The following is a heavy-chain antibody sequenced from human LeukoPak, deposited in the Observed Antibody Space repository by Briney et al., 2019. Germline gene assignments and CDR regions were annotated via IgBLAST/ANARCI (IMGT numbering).Heavy chain of an antibody. J-gene: IGHJ6*02. CDR1: GGTFSSYA. Sequence: ASVKVSCKASGGTFSSYAISWVRQAPGQGLEWMGRIIPILGIANYAQKFQGRVTITADKSTSTAYMELSSLRSEDTAVYYCARDLIHPGGDYYYGMDVWGQGTTVTVSS. CDR3: ARDLIHPGGDYYYGMDV. D-gene: IGHD3-10*01. V-gene: IGHV1-69*04. CDR2: IIPILGIA.